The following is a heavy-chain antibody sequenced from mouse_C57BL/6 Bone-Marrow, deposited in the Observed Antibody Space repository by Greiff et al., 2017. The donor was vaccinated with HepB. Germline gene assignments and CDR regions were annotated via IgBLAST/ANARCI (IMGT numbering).Heavy chain of an antibody. CDR3: ARDGNYGSSPWFAY. D-gene: IGHD1-1*01. CDR1: GYSITSGYD. J-gene: IGHJ3*01. CDR2: ISYSGST. V-gene: IGHV3-1*01. Sequence: EVMLVESGPGMVKPSQSLSLTCTVTGYSITSGYDWHWIRHFPGNKLEWMGYISYSGSTNYNPSLKSRISITHDTSKNHFFLKLNSVTTEDTATYYWARDGNYGSSPWFAYWGQGTLVTVSA.